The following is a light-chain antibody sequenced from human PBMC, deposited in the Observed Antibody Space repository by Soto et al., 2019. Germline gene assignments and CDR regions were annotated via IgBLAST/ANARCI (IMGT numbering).Light chain of an antibody. Sequence: EIVFTQTPGTLSLSPGERATLSCRASYSVSSNYLAWYQQKPGQAPRILIYGASSRATGIPDRFSGSGSGTDFTLTISRLEPEDFAVYYCQQHGSSPPITCGQGTRLEIK. CDR1: YSVSSNY. V-gene: IGKV3-20*01. CDR2: GAS. CDR3: QQHGSSPPIT. J-gene: IGKJ5*01.